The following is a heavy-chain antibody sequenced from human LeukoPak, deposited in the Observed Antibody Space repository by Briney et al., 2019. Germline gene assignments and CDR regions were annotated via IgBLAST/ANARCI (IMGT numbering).Heavy chain of an antibody. Sequence: PGGSLRLSCAASGFTFSSYAMHWARQAPGKGLEWVAVISYDGSNKYYADSVKGRFTISRDNSKNTLYLQMNSLRAEDTAVYYCARARGYDYTNSFDYWGQGTLVTVSS. V-gene: IGHV3-30*04. CDR2: ISYDGSNK. CDR1: GFTFSSYA. D-gene: IGHD5-12*01. CDR3: ARARGYDYTNSFDY. J-gene: IGHJ4*02.